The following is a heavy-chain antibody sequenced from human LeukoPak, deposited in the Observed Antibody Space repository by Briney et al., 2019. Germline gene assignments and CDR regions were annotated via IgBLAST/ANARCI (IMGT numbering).Heavy chain of an antibody. CDR1: GFTFSSYA. V-gene: IGHV3-23*01. CDR3: AKDRLGYCSGGSCQRFDP. CDR2: ISGSGGST. D-gene: IGHD2-15*01. Sequence: GGSLRLSCAASGFTFSSYAMSWVRQAPGKGLEWVSAISGSGGSTYYADSVKGRFTISRDNSKNTLYLQMNSLRAEDTAVYYCAKDRLGYCSGGSCQRFDPWGQGTLVTVSS. J-gene: IGHJ5*02.